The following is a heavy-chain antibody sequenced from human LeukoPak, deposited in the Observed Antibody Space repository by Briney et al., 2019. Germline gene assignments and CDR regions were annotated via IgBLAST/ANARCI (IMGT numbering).Heavy chain of an antibody. J-gene: IGHJ4*02. CDR3: ARVPQYYYDSSGYWN. D-gene: IGHD3-22*01. CDR1: GYTSTSYY. CDR2: INPSGGST. V-gene: IGHV1-46*01. Sequence: ASVKVSCKASGYTSTSYYMHWVRQAPGQGLEWMGIINPSGGSTSYAQKFQGRVTMTRDTSTSTVYMELSSLRSEDTAVYYCARVPQYYYDSSGYWNWGQGTLLTVSS.